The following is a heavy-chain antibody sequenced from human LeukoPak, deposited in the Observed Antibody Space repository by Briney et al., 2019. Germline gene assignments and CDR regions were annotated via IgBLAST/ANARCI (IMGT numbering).Heavy chain of an antibody. CDR2: IYYSGST. Sequence: SETLSPTCTVSGGSISSSSFYWGWIRQPPGKGLEWIGSIYYSGSTYYNPSLKSRVTISVDTSKNQFSLKLSSVTAADTAVYYCARAQPYDFWSGYYHPRPFDYWGQGTLVTVSS. V-gene: IGHV4-39*07. J-gene: IGHJ4*02. D-gene: IGHD3-3*01. CDR1: GGSISSSSFY. CDR3: ARAQPYDFWSGYYHPRPFDY.